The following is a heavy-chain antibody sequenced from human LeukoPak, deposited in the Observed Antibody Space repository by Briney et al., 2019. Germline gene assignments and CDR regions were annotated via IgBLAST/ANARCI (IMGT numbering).Heavy chain of an antibody. V-gene: IGHV1-18*01. CDR3: ARHVSFSSSWYWFDP. CDR1: GYTFTSYG. CDR2: INAYSGNT. Sequence: GPVKVSCKASGYTFTSYGISWVRQAPGQGLEWMGWINAYSGNTNYAQKFQGRVTMTTDTSTSTAYMELRSLRSDDTAVYYCARHVSFSSSWYWFDPWGQGTLVTVSS. D-gene: IGHD6-13*01. J-gene: IGHJ5*02.